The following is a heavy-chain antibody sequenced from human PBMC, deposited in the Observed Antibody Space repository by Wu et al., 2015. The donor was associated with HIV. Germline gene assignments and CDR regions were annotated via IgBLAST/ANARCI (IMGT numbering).Heavy chain of an antibody. CDR3: AREVGAMLANWFGP. J-gene: IGHJ5*02. V-gene: IGHV1-69*11. D-gene: IGHD3-10*01. CDR1: RDTFKRFA. Sequence: QVQLVQSGAEIKKPGSSVKVSCKASRDTFKRFAITWVRQAPGQGLECMGKITPVLGSTVYTQKFQDRVTITADESTSTSYMELSSLTSEDTAVYYCAREVGAMLANWFGPWGQGTQVIVSS. CDR2: ITPVLGST.